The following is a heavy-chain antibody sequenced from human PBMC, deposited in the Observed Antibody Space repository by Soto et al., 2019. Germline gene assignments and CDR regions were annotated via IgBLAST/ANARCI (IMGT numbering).Heavy chain of an antibody. CDR3: ASVWNGAFDY. CDR1: GFTFSNAW. D-gene: IGHD1-1*01. J-gene: IGHJ4*02. Sequence: EVQLVESGGGLVKPGGSLTLSCAASGFTFSNAWMDWVRQAPGKGLQWVGRIKSKSDGGTTAFAAPVKGRFTISRDDSKNTVYLEMNSLKTEDTAVYYCASVWNGAFDYWGPGTLTTVSS. V-gene: IGHV3-15*07. CDR2: IKSKSDGGTT.